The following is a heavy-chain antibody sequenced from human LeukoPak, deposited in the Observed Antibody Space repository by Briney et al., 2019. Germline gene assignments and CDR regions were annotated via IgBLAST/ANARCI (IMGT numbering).Heavy chain of an antibody. J-gene: IGHJ3*02. V-gene: IGHV4-30-4*08. Sequence: SQTLSLTCTVSGGSISSGDYYWSWIRQPPGKGLEWIGYIYYSGSTYYNPSLKSRVTISVDTSKNQFSLKLSSVTAADTPVYYCARDGSAVAGTQMVAFDIWGQGTMVTVSS. CDR2: IYYSGST. D-gene: IGHD6-19*01. CDR1: GGSISSGDYY. CDR3: ARDGSAVAGTQMVAFDI.